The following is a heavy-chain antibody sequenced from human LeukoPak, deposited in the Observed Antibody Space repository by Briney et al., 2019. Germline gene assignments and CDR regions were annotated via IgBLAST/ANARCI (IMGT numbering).Heavy chain of an antibody. CDR3: ARDYYDSSGQLHAGAHAFDI. CDR2: IWYDGINK. J-gene: IGHJ3*02. V-gene: IGHV3-33*01. CDR1: GFTFRTFG. D-gene: IGHD3-22*01. Sequence: GGSLRLSCAASGFTFRTFGMHWVRQAPGKGLEWVAIIWYDGINKYCADSVKGRFTISRDNYNNTLYLQMNSLRAEDTAVYYCARDYYDSSGQLHAGAHAFDIWGQGTMVTVSS.